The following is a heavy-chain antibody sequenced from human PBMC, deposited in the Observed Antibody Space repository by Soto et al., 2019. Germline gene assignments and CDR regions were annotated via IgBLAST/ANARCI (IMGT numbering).Heavy chain of an antibody. CDR2: ISDSGAHT. V-gene: IGHV3-23*01. CDR3: AKDQKAVTGLGAFDS. D-gene: IGHD6-19*01. CDR1: GFTFDSYA. J-gene: IGHJ4*02. Sequence: EVQLLESGGGLVQPGGSLRLSCAASGFTFDSYAMSWVRQAPGKGLEWVSMISDSGAHTYFADSVKGRFTISRDNSKNTLYLQMDRLKADDTAEYYCAKDQKAVTGLGAFDSWGQGTLITVSS.